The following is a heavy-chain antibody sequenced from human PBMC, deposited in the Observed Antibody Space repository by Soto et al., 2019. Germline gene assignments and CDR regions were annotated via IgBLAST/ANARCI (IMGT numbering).Heavy chain of an antibody. CDR1: GYRFITYW. V-gene: IGHV5-51*01. D-gene: IGHD6-13*01. CDR3: ARQGGIAEDHYYMDV. Sequence: EVQLVQSGAEVRKPGDSLKISCKGSGYRFITYWIVWVRQMPGKGLEWMGIIYPGDSDVRYSPSFQGQVTISADKSISTAYLQWSSLKASDTAMYYCARQGGIAEDHYYMDVWGRGTTVTVSS. J-gene: IGHJ6*03. CDR2: IYPGDSDV.